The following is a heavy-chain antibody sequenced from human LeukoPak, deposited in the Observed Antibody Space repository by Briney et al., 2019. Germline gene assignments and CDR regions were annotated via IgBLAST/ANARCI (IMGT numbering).Heavy chain of an antibody. CDR3: ASYHYYDSSGSFDY. CDR2: IYHSGST. D-gene: IGHD3-22*01. J-gene: IGHJ4*02. V-gene: IGHV4-30-2*01. CDR1: GGSISSGGYS. Sequence: SETLSLTCAVSGGSISSGGYSWSWIRQPPGKGLEWIGYIYHSGSTYYNPSLKSRVTISVDRSKNQFSLKLSSVTAADTAVYYCASYHYYDSSGSFDYWGQGTLVTVSS.